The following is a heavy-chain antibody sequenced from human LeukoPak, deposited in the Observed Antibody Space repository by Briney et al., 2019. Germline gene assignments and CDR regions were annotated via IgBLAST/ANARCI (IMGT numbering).Heavy chain of an antibody. Sequence: SETLSLTCTVSGGSISSYYWSWIRQPPGKGLERIGYIYYSGSTNYNPSLKSRVTISVDTSKNQFSLKLSSVTAADTAVYYCARFSSAVADYYFDYWGQGTLVTVSS. J-gene: IGHJ4*02. CDR3: ARFSSAVADYYFDY. D-gene: IGHD6-19*01. CDR1: GGSISSYY. V-gene: IGHV4-59*08. CDR2: IYYSGST.